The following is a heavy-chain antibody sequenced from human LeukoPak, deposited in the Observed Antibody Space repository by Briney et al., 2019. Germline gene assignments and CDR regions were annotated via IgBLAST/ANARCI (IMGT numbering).Heavy chain of an antibody. CDR1: GGSISRGSYF. D-gene: IGHD4-11*01. CDR3: ARSTVDAFDI. V-gene: IGHV4-61*02. CDR2: VYTSGTP. J-gene: IGHJ3*02. Sequence: TLSLTCTVSGGSISRGSYFWSWIRQPAGKGLEWIGRVYTSGTPKYNPSLKSRVTMSVDTSKNQFSLKLSSVTAADTAVYYCARSTVDAFDIWGQGTMVTVSS.